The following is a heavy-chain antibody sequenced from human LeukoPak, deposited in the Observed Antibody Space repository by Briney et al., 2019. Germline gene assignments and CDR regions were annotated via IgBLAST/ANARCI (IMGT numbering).Heavy chain of an antibody. CDR3: ASSNSGSYYYYYMDV. Sequence: PSETLSLTCTVSGYSISSGYYWSWIRQPPGKWLEWIGEINHSGSTNYNPSLKSRVTISVDTSKNQFSLKLSSVTAADTAVYYCASSNSGSYYYYYMDVWGKGTTVTISS. D-gene: IGHD1-26*01. CDR1: GYSISSGYY. J-gene: IGHJ6*03. V-gene: IGHV4-38-2*02. CDR2: INHSGST.